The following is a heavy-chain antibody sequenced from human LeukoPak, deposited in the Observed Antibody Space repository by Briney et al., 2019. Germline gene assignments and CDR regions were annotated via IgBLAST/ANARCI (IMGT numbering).Heavy chain of an antibody. CDR1: GFTVSSNY. V-gene: IGHV3-53*01. J-gene: IGHJ6*03. D-gene: IGHD4-17*01. Sequence: GGSLRLSCAASGFTVSSNYMSWVRQAPGKGLEWVSVIYSGGSTYYADSVKGRFTISRDNSKNSLYLQMNNLRAEDTAVYYCATSPSPDYGDYRYYYYYMDVWGKGTTVTISS. CDR3: ATSPSPDYGDYRYYYYYMDV. CDR2: IYSGGST.